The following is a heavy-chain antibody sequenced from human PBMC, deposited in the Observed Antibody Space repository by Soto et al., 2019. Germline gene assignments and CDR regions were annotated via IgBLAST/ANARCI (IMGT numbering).Heavy chain of an antibody. CDR1: GGSVSSNSYS. CDR3: ATLNGDCVSTSCHDYDPLDV. D-gene: IGHD2-2*03. Sequence: SETLSLTCTVSGGSVSSNSYSWGWIRQSPGKGLEWIGTIYSSENTYYNPSLLSRVTISVDTSKNEFSLRLSSVTAADTAVYYCATLNGDCVSTSCHDYDPLDVWGQGTMVTVSS. CDR2: IYSSENT. V-gene: IGHV4-39*01. J-gene: IGHJ6*02.